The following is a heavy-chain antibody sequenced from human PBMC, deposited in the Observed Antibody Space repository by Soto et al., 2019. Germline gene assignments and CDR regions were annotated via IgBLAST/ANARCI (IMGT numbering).Heavy chain of an antibody. CDR3: AAELGFGTVSVV. V-gene: IGHV1-69*01. J-gene: IGHJ6*02. D-gene: IGHD7-27*01. CDR1: GDTFKNCV. Sequence: QVQVVQSGVEVMRPGSSVKVSCKASGDTFKNCVISWVRQAPGQGLEWMVGIIPLFGTTDFAQRFQGRLTITTHESTTTAYIELSRLPSEDTATSSCAAELGFGTVSVVRGQGTKVIVSS. CDR2: IIPLFGTT.